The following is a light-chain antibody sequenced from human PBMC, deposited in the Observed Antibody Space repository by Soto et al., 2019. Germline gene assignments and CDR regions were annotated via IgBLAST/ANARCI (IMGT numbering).Light chain of an antibody. CDR2: GAS. V-gene: IGKV3-20*01. Sequence: EIVLTLSPGTLSLSPGERATLSCRASQSVSSSYLAWYQQKPGQAPRLLIYGASSRATGIPDRFSGSGSGTDFTLTISRLEPEDFAVYFCQQYGSSPVTFGQGTKLEIK. CDR1: QSVSSSY. CDR3: QQYGSSPVT. J-gene: IGKJ2*01.